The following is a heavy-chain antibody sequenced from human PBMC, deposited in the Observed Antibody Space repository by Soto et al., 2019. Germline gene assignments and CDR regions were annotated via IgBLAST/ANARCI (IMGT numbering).Heavy chain of an antibody. CDR3: ARDRLSSYYYDSSGYYLYGMDV. CDR2: MNPNSGNT. J-gene: IGHJ6*02. CDR1: GYTFTSYD. V-gene: IGHV1-8*01. D-gene: IGHD3-22*01. Sequence: ASVKVSCKASGYTFTSYDINWVRQATGQGLEWMGWMNPNSGNTGYAQKFQGRVTMTRSTSISTAYMELSSLRSEDTAVYYCARDRLSSYYYDSSGYYLYGMDVWGQGTTVTVSS.